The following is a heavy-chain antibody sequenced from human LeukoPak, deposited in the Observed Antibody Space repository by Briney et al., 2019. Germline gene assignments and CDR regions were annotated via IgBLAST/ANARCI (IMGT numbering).Heavy chain of an antibody. V-gene: IGHV4-39*01. CDR3: ARRGKLEPLNWFDP. D-gene: IGHD1-1*01. J-gene: IGHJ5*02. Sequence: SETLSLTCTVSGGSISSSSYYWGWIRQPPGKGLEWIGSIYYSGSTYYNPSLKSRVTISVDTSKNQFSLKLSSVTAADTAVYYCARRGKLEPLNWFDPWGQGTLVTVSS. CDR1: GGSISSSSYY. CDR2: IYYSGST.